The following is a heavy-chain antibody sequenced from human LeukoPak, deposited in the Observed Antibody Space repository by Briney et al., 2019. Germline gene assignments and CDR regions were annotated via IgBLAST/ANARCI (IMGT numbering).Heavy chain of an antibody. J-gene: IGHJ3*02. CDR3: ARGGIIAVAGSDAFDI. D-gene: IGHD6-19*01. Sequence: PSETLSLTCTVSGGSISSYYWSWIRQPPGKGLEWIGYIYYSGSTNYNPSLKSRVTISVDTSKNQFSLKLSSVTAADTAVYYCARGGIIAVAGSDAFDIWGQGTMVTVSS. CDR1: GGSISSYY. CDR2: IYYSGST. V-gene: IGHV4-59*01.